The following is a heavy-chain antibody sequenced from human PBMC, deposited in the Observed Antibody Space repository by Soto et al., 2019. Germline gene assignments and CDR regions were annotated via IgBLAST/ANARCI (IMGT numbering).Heavy chain of an antibody. CDR3: ASDEYSSSSDY. D-gene: IGHD6-6*01. J-gene: IGHJ4*02. CDR1: GFTFSSYA. CDR2: ISGSGGST. Sequence: GALRLCCAASGFTFSSYAMSWVRQAPGKGLEWVSAISGSGGSTYYADSVKGRFTISRDNSKNTLYLQMNSLRAEDTAVYYCASDEYSSSSDYWGQGTLVTVSS. V-gene: IGHV3-23*01.